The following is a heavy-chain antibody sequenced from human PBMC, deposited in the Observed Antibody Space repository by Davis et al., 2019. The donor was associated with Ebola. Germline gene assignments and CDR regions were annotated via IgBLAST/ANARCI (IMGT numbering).Heavy chain of an antibody. Sequence: GESLKISCAASEFTFSRYSMNWVRQAPGKGLEWVSSITSASSYIYYADSVKGRFTISRDNARNSLFLQMDSLRAEDTAVYFCARGGAVAGNYYFDYWGQGTLVTVSS. CDR2: ITSASSYI. J-gene: IGHJ4*02. CDR3: ARGGAVAGNYYFDY. D-gene: IGHD6-19*01. V-gene: IGHV3-21*01. CDR1: EFTFSRYS.